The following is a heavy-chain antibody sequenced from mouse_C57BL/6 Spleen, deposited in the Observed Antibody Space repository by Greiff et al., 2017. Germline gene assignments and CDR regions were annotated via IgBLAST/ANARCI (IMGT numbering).Heavy chain of an antibody. CDR2: INPSTGGT. V-gene: IGHV1-42*01. Sequence: VQLQQSGPELVKPGASVKISCKASGYSFTGYYMNWVKQSPEKSLEWIGEINPSTGGTTYNQKFKAKATLTVDKSSSTAYMQLKSLTSEDSAVYYCARIGSYYSFAYGGQGTLVTVSA. CDR3: ARIGSYYSFAY. D-gene: IGHD2-12*01. J-gene: IGHJ3*01. CDR1: GYSFTGYY.